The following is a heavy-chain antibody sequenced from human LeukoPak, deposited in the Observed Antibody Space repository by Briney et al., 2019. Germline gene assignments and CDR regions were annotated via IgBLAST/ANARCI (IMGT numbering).Heavy chain of an antibody. CDR2: IKWNGGST. D-gene: IGHD3-3*01. CDR1: GFTFDDYG. V-gene: IGHV3-20*04. J-gene: IGHJ4*02. Sequence: GGSLRLSCAASGFTFDDYGMSWVRQAPGKGLEWVSGIKWNGGSTTYAGSVEGRFTISRDNAKNSLDLQVNSLRAEDTALYYCARESRSGYYTTRSGYFDYWGQGTLVTVSS. CDR3: ARESRSGYYTTRSGYFDY.